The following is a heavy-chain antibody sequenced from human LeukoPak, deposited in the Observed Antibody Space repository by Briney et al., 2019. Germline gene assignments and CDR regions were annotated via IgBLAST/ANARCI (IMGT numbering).Heavy chain of an antibody. V-gene: IGHV3-21*01. CDR1: GFTFSTYS. CDR3: ARYYYDSSGYPRFDP. J-gene: IGHJ5*02. D-gene: IGHD3-22*01. CDR2: ISSSSSSI. Sequence: GGSLRLSCAASGFTFSTYSMNWVRQAPGKGLEWVSSISSSSSSIYYSDSVKGRFTVSRDNAKSSLFLQMNSLRDEDTAVYYCARYYYDSSGYPRFDPWGQGTLVTVSS.